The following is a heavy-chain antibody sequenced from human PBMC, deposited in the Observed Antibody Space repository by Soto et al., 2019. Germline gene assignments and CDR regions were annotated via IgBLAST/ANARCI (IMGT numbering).Heavy chain of an antibody. Sequence: SETLSLTCTVSGGSISSSSYYWGWIRQPPGKGLEWIGSIYYSGSTYYNPSLKSRVTISVDTSKNQFSLKLSSVTAADTAVYYCARIVGYCSGGSCYGGYFDYWGQGTLGTVSS. D-gene: IGHD2-15*01. CDR3: ARIVGYCSGGSCYGGYFDY. CDR2: IYYSGST. J-gene: IGHJ4*02. V-gene: IGHV4-39*01. CDR1: GGSISSSSYY.